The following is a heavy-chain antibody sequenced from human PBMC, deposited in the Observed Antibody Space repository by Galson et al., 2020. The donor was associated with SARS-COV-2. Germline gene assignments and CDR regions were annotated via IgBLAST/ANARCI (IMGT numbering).Heavy chain of an antibody. CDR2: IYYSGST. V-gene: IGHV4-61*01. J-gene: IGHJ5*02. Sequence: SETLSLTCTVSGGSVSSGSYYWSWIRQPPGKGLEWIGYIYYSGSTNYNPSLKSRVTISVDTSKNQFSLKLSSVTAADTAVYYCARGSYYDILTGYNWFDPWGQGTLVTVSS. D-gene: IGHD3-9*01. CDR1: GGSVSSGSYY. CDR3: ARGSYYDILTGYNWFDP.